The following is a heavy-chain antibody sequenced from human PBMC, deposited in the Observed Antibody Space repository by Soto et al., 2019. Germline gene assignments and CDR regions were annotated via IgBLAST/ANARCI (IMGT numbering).Heavy chain of an antibody. D-gene: IGHD3-22*01. CDR3: ARGLSYDSSGYYSVTLIDY. J-gene: IGHJ4*02. CDR1: GFTFSSYA. Sequence: GGSLRLSCAASGFTFSSYAMHWVRQAPGKGLEWVAVISYDGSNKYYADSVKGRFTISRDNSKNTLYLQMNSLRAEDTAVYYCARGLSYDSSGYYSVTLIDYWGQGTLVTVSS. V-gene: IGHV3-30-3*01. CDR2: ISYDGSNK.